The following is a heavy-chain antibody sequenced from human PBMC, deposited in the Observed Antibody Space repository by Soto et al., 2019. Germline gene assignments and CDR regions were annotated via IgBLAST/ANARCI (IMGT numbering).Heavy chain of an antibody. D-gene: IGHD2-15*01. CDR2: VSIGGST. Sequence: GGSLRLSCAAPGFTFSSYAMGWVRQGPGKGLEWVAVVSIGGSTHYADSVGGRFTISRDNSKNTLSLQMNSLTAEDTAVYFCAKRRGAGGHFDYWGQGALVTVSS. V-gene: IGHV3-23*01. CDR3: AKRRGAGGHFDY. CDR1: GFTFSSYA. J-gene: IGHJ4*02.